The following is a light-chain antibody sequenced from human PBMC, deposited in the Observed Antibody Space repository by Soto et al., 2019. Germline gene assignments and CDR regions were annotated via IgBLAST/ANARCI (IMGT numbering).Light chain of an antibody. CDR3: QQSSNSLMYT. CDR1: QSIASY. J-gene: IGKJ2*01. V-gene: IGKV1-39*01. Sequence: DIQMTQSPSSLSASVGDRVSITCRASQSIASYLNWFQLKPGKAPTLLIYAAPSLQSGVPSRFSGSGSGTDFTLTISSLQPEDVATYYCQQSSNSLMYTFGQGTKLYVK. CDR2: AAP.